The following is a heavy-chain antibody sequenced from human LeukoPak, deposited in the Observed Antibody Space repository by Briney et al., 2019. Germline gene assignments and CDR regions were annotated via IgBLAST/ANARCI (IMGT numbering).Heavy chain of an antibody. V-gene: IGHV1-18*04. J-gene: IGHJ6*04. CDR1: GYTFTSYG. CDR3: ARISITMVRGAYYYGMDV. Sequence: GASVKVSCKASGYTFTSYGISWVRQAPGQGLEWMGWISAYNGSTNYAQKLQGRVTMTTDTSTSTAYMELRSLRSDDTAVYYCARISITMVRGAYYYGMDVWGKGTTVTVSS. CDR2: ISAYNGST. D-gene: IGHD3-10*01.